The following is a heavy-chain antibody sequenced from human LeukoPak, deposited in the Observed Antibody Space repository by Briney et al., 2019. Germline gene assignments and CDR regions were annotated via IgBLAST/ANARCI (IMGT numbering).Heavy chain of an antibody. CDR2: ISGSGGNT. V-gene: IGHV3-23*01. J-gene: IGHJ4*02. CDR3: ARESFGGSPLVH. Sequence: GGSLRLSCAASGFTFSSYAMSWVRQAPGKGLEWVSAISGSGGNTYYADSVKGRFTISRDNSRNTPYLQMHSLRAEDTAVYYCARESFGGSPLVHWGQGTLVTVSS. CDR1: GFTFSSYA. D-gene: IGHD2-15*01.